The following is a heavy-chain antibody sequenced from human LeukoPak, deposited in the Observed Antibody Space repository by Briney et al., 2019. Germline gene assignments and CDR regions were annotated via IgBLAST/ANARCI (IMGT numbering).Heavy chain of an antibody. D-gene: IGHD3-16*02. J-gene: IGHJ4*02. CDR3: AKCYDYVWGSYRSSPLDY. CDR2: ISGSGGST. V-gene: IGHV3-23*01. CDR1: GFTFSSYS. Sequence: QSGGSLRLSCAASGFTFSSYSMNWVRQAPGKGLEWVSAISGSGGSTYYADSVKGRFTISRDNSKNTLYLQMNSLRAEDTAVYYCAKCYDYVWGSYRSSPLDYWGQGTLVTVSS.